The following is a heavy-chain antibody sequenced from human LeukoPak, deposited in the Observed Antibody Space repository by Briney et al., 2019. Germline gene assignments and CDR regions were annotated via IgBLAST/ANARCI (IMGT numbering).Heavy chain of an antibody. D-gene: IGHD2-2*01. CDR3: ARPQGPYCSSTSCYVDY. J-gene: IGHJ4*02. V-gene: IGHV4-38-2*01. CDR2: IYHSGNT. Sequence: SETLSLTCAVSGYSISSGYYWGWIRQPPGKGLEWIGSIYHSGNTYYNPSLKSRVTISVDTSKNQFPLKLSSVTAADTAVYYCARPQGPYCSSTSCYVDYWGQGTLVTVSS. CDR1: GYSISSGYY.